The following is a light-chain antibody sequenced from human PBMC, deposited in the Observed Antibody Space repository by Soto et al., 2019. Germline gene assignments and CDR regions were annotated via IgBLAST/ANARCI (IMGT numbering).Light chain of an antibody. Sequence: EIVLTQSPGTLSLSPGERVTLSCRASQSLSSGYLAWYQQKFGQAPRLLIYDASRRATGIPDRFSGSGSGTDFTLTISRLETEDFAVFYCQQYGTSEIIFGQGTRL. CDR1: QSLSSGY. CDR3: QQYGTSEII. CDR2: DAS. J-gene: IGKJ5*01. V-gene: IGKV3-20*01.